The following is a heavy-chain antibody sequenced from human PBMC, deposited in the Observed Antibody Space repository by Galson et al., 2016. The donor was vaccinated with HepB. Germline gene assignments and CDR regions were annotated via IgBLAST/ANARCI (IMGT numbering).Heavy chain of an antibody. Sequence: SLRLSCAASGFTFSDYSMNWVRRAPGKGLEWVSYVSSSSTIYYADSVSGRFTISRDNAKNSVYLQINNLRDEATAVYYFARDQSHYDSSDDDEMIYWYFDLWGRGTLVTVSS. CDR3: ARDQSHYDSSDDDEMIYWYFDL. CDR1: GFTFSDYS. D-gene: IGHD3-22*01. CDR2: VSSSSTI. J-gene: IGHJ2*01. V-gene: IGHV3-69-1*01.